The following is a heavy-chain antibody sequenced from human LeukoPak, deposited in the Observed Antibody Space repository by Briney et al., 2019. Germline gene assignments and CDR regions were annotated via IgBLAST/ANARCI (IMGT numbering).Heavy chain of an antibody. CDR1: GYTFTNGY. J-gene: IGHJ4*02. CDR2: INPGDGST. D-gene: IGHD6-6*01. CDR3: ARVGQLVFDY. Sequence: GASVKVSCKTSGYTFTNGYLHWVRQAPGQGLEWVGIINPGDGSTKYAQKFQGRVTMTRDTSTSTVYMELSILGSEDTAVYYCARVGQLVFDYWGQGTPVTVSS. V-gene: IGHV1-46*03.